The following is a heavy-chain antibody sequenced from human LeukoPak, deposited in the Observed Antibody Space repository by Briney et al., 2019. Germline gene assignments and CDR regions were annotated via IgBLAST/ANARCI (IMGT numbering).Heavy chain of an antibody. Sequence: GGSPRLSCAASGFTFSDYYMSWIRQAPGKGLEWVSYISSSSSYTNYADSVKGRFTISRDNAKNSLYLQMNSLRAEDTAVYYCARDTAARPSWWFDPWGQGTLVTVSS. J-gene: IGHJ5*02. CDR1: GFTFSDYY. CDR2: ISSSSSYT. V-gene: IGHV3-11*06. D-gene: IGHD6-6*01. CDR3: ARDTAARPSWWFDP.